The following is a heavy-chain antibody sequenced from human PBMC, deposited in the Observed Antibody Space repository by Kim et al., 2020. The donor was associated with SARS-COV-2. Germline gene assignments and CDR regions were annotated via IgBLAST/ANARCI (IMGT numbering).Heavy chain of an antibody. D-gene: IGHD3-10*01. V-gene: IGHV1-18*01. CDR2: T. CDR3: ARPGDREYFQH. Sequence: TNYAQKLQGRVTMTTDTSTSTAYMELRSLRSDDTAVYYCARPGDREYFQHWGQGTLVTVSS. J-gene: IGHJ1*01.